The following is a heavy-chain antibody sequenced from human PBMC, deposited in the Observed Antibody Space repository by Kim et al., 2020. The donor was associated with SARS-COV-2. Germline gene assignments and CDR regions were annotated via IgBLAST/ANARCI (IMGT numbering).Heavy chain of an antibody. CDR2: ISWNSGSI. CDR3: AKAKDIVVVVAAGGLDY. Sequence: GGSLRLSCAASGFTFDDYAMHWVRQAPGKGLEWVSGISWNSGSIGYADSVKGRFTISRDNAKNSLYLQMNSLRAEDTALYYCAKAKDIVVVVAAGGLDYWGQGTLVTVSS. V-gene: IGHV3-9*01. J-gene: IGHJ4*02. CDR1: GFTFDDYA. D-gene: IGHD2-15*01.